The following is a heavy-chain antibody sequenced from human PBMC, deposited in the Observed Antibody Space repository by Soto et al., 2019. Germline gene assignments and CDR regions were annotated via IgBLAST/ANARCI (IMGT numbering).Heavy chain of an antibody. CDR3: ARVASDYINSVDH. D-gene: IGHD4-4*01. J-gene: IGHJ4*02. Sequence: DVPLLESGGGLVEPGGSLRLSCAASGFTFNAYAMTWVRQAPGKGLEWVSAIGGSGGNRYYAASVKGRFTISRDNSKDTVDLQMNSLRVEDTAVYFCARVASDYINSVDHWGQGILVTVSS. CDR2: IGGSGGNR. V-gene: IGHV3-23*01. CDR1: GFTFNAYA.